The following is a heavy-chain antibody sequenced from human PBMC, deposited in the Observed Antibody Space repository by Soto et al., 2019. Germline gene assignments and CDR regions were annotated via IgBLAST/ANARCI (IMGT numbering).Heavy chain of an antibody. J-gene: IGHJ4*02. CDR2: IYYSGST. Sequence: QVQLQESGPGLVKPSQTLSLTCTVSGGSISSGGYYWSWIRQHPGKGLEWIGYIYYSGSTYYNPSLTSRVTISVDTSKNQFSLKLSSVTAADTAVYYCARGFDWLFDFDYWGQGTLVTVSS. D-gene: IGHD3-9*01. V-gene: IGHV4-31*03. CDR3: ARGFDWLFDFDY. CDR1: GGSISSGGYY.